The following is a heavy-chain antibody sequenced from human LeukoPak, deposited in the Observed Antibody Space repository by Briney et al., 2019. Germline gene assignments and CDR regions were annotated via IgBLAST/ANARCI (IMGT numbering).Heavy chain of an antibody. CDR1: GFTFSSYE. D-gene: IGHD6-13*01. CDR2: ISSSGSTI. Sequence: SGGSLRLSCAASGFTFSSYEMNWVRQAPGKGLEWVSYISSSGSTIYYADSMKGRFTISRDNAKNSLYLQMNSLRAEDTAVYYCARGPGYSVLYYFDYWGQGTLVTVSS. CDR3: ARGPGYSVLYYFDY. J-gene: IGHJ4*02. V-gene: IGHV3-48*03.